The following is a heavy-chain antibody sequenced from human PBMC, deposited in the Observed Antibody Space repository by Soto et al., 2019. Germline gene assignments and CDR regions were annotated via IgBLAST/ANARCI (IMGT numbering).Heavy chain of an antibody. CDR2: MSYDGSNK. V-gene: IGHV3-30-3*01. D-gene: IGHD3-16*01. Sequence: QVQLVESGGGVVQPGRSLRLSCAASGFTFSSYAMHWVRRAPGKGLEWMAVMSYDGSNKYYADSVKGRFTISRDNSKNTLDLQMNSLRPEDTALYYCARGGGAYWGQGTLVIVSS. CDR1: GFTFSSYA. CDR3: ARGGGAY. J-gene: IGHJ4*02.